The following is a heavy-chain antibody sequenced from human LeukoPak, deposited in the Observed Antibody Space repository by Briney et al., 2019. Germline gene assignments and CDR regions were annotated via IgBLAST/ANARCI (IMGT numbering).Heavy chain of an antibody. CDR1: GFTFSSYS. V-gene: IGHV3-21*01. Sequence: GGSLRLSCAASGFTFSSYSMYWVRQAPGKGLEWVSSISSSSSYIYYADSVKGRFTISRDNAKNSLYLQMNSLRAEDTAVYYCARDRNNAGDYGHWGQGTLVTVSS. CDR3: ARDRNNAGDYGH. J-gene: IGHJ4*02. CDR2: ISSSSSYI. D-gene: IGHD4-17*01.